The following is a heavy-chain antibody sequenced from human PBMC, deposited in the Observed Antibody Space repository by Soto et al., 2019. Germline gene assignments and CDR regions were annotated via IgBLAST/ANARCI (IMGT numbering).Heavy chain of an antibody. D-gene: IGHD3-10*01. CDR2: ISGGGGVST. CDR1: GFTFSSYA. V-gene: IGHV3-23*01. J-gene: IGHJ5*02. Sequence: GGSLRLSCAASGFTFSSYAMTWVRQAPGKGLEWVSGISGGGGVSTYYADSVRGRFTISRDNSMNTLYLQMNRLRAEDTAVYYCAKDAISMVRGVNNWFDPWGQGTLVTVSS. CDR3: AKDAISMVRGVNNWFDP.